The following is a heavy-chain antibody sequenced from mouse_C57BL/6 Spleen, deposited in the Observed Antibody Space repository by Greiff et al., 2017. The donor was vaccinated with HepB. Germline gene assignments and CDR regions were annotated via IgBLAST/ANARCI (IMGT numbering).Heavy chain of an antibody. CDR1: GFTFSDYY. D-gene: IGHD1-1*01. J-gene: IGHJ2*01. CDR3: ARRCYGSSFDY. CDR2: ISNGGGST. Sequence: EVKLVESGGGLVQPGGSLKLSCAASGFTFSDYYMYWVRQTPEKRLEWVAYISNGGGSTYYPDTVKGRFTISRDNAKNTLYLQMSRLKSEDTAMYYCARRCYGSSFDYWGQGTTLTVSS. V-gene: IGHV5-12*01.